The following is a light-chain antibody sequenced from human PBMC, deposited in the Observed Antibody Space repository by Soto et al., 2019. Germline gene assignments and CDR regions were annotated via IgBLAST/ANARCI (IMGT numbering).Light chain of an antibody. J-gene: IGLJ1*01. CDR1: SSDIGASNI. Sequence: QSVLAQPRSVSGSPGKSIKVSCTGTSSDIGASNIVSWYQHLPCRAPNVIIFEATHRPSGLSNRFSGPKYVSTASLTSSGLQADDEAEYFCISYKSDNTFQFGTGTTATV. CDR3: ISYKSDNTFQ. CDR2: EAT. V-gene: IGLV2-14*01.